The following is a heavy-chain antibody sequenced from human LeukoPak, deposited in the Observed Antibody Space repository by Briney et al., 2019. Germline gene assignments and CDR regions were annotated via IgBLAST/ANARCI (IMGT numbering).Heavy chain of an antibody. V-gene: IGHV3-23*01. CDR3: AKDYEPWEGVHRWGDWFDP. D-gene: IGHD3-10*01. Sequence: PGGSLRLSCAASGFTFSTYAMTWVRQAPGKGLEWVSLISGTGGSTYYADSVKGRFTIPRDKSKNTLYLQMNSLRAEDTAVYYCAKDYEPWEGVHRWGDWFDPWGQGTLVTVSS. CDR1: GFTFSTYA. J-gene: IGHJ5*02. CDR2: ISGTGGST.